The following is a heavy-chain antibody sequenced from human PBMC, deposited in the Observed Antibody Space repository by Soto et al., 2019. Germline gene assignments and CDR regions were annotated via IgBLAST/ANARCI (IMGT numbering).Heavy chain of an antibody. CDR2: IWYDGSNK. Sequence: LRLSCAASEFTFSSYGMHWVRQAPGKGLEWVAVIWYDGSNKYYADSVKGRFTISRDNSKNTLYLQMNSLRAEDTAVYYCASGEMAVAGTISLDYWGQGTLVTVSS. D-gene: IGHD6-19*01. CDR1: EFTFSSYG. J-gene: IGHJ4*02. V-gene: IGHV3-33*01. CDR3: ASGEMAVAGTISLDY.